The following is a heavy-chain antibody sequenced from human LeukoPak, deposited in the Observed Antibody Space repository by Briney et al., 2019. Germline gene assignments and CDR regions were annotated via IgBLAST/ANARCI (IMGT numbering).Heavy chain of an antibody. Sequence: SETLSLTCTGSGGSIINHYWSWIRQPAGKGLEWIGRSYSSGCANYSPSLKSRVSMSIDTSNNHFSLNLTSVTAADTALYFCARDVRYASGWSTPESWGQGTLVTVSS. CDR2: SYSSGCA. D-gene: IGHD6-19*01. V-gene: IGHV4-4*07. CDR1: GGSIINHY. CDR3: ARDVRYASGWSTPES. J-gene: IGHJ5*02.